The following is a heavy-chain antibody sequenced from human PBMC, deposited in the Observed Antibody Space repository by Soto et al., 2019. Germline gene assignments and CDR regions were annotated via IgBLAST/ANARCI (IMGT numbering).Heavy chain of an antibody. V-gene: IGHV3-21*01. CDR1: GFSLSSYD. D-gene: IGHD2-21*01. CDR2: VSKSSTYI. Sequence: EVQLVESGGGLVKPGGSLRLSCVASGFSLSSYDMNWVRQAPGKGLEWVSSVSKSSTYIYYGDSLKGRFTISRDNAKNSLYLQMNSLRVEDTAVYYCARDWGGPDVWGKGTTVTVSS. CDR3: ARDWGGPDV. J-gene: IGHJ6*04.